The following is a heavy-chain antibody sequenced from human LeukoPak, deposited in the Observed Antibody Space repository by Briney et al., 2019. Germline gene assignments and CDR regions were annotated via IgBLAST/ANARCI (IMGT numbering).Heavy chain of an antibody. CDR2: INPNSGGT. J-gene: IGHJ6*02. Sequence: VASVKVSCKASGYXFTGYYMHWVRQAPGQGLEWMGWINPNSGGTNYAQQFQGRVTMTRDTSISTAYMELSRLRSDDTAVYYCARDQGAVAGTIAYYGMDVWGQGTTVTVSS. CDR3: ARDQGAVAGTIAYYGMDV. CDR1: GYXFTGYY. D-gene: IGHD6-19*01. V-gene: IGHV1-2*02.